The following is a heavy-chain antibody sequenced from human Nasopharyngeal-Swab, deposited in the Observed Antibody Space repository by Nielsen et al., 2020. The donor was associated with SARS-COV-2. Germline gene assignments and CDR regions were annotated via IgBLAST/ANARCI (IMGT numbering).Heavy chain of an antibody. CDR2: INSDGSST. J-gene: IGHJ4*02. Sequence: GGSLRLSCAASGFTFSSYWMHWVRQAPGKGLVWLSRINSDGSSTSYADSVKGRFTISRDNAKNTLYLQMNSLRAEDTAVYYCHLRSGGSGDYWGQGTLVTVSS. V-gene: IGHV3-74*01. D-gene: IGHD2-15*01. CDR1: GFTFSSYW. CDR3: HLRSGGSGDY.